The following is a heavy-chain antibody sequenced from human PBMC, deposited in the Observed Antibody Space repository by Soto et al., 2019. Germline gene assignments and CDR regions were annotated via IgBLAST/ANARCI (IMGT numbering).Heavy chain of an antibody. J-gene: IGHJ6*04. CDR3: GTSSRKDYHFATDV. CDR1: GFSVSSSD. V-gene: IGHV3-53*01. CDR2: IYSGGST. Sequence: GGSLRLSCAASGFSVSSSDMSWVRQVPGEGLEWVSVIYSGGSTHDADYVKGRFSVSRDTSKNTVDLQMNSLRVDDTAVYYCGTSSRKDYHFATDVWGKGTAVTVSS. D-gene: IGHD6-6*01.